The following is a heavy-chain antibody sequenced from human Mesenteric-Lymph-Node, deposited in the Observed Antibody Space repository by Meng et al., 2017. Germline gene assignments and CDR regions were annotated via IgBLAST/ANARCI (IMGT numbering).Heavy chain of an antibody. D-gene: IGHD2-21*01. CDR1: GGSMSSGNYY. CDR3: ASFDHIPRRNYFDY. J-gene: IGHJ4*02. Sequence: GLLQESGPGLVEPSQTLSLTCTVSGGSMSSGNYYWSWIRQPPGKGLEWIGYIHHSGSAYYNPSLKSRVSTSVDTSKNQFSLNLNSMTAADTAVYYCASFDHIPRRNYFDYWGQGTLVTVSS. CDR2: IHHSGSA. V-gene: IGHV4-30-4*01.